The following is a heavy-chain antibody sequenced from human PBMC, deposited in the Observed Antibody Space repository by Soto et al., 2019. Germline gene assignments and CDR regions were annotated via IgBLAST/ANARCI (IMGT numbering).Heavy chain of an antibody. CDR2: ISYDGSKK. Sequence: GGSLRLSCAASGFTFSSYGMHWVRQAPGKGLEWVAVISYDGSKKYYADSVKGRFTISRDNSKNTLYLQMNSLRAEDTAVYYCAKDLGGPNEYNWNYWYYYYGMDVWGQGTTVTVSS. J-gene: IGHJ6*02. D-gene: IGHD1-7*01. CDR1: GFTFSSYG. CDR3: AKDLGGPNEYNWNYWYYYYGMDV. V-gene: IGHV3-30*18.